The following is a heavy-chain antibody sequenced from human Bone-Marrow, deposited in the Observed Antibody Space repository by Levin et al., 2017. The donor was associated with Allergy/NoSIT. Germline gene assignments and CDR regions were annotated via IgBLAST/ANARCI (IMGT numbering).Heavy chain of an antibody. J-gene: IGHJ3*01. CDR1: GFSLSTSHLG. CDR3: AHSANWGFRGDTFHV. D-gene: IGHD3-10*01. V-gene: IGHV2-5*02. CDR2: IYWDDDN. Sequence: SGPTLVKPTQTLTLTCTFSGFSLSTSHLGVGWIRQPPGKALEWLALIYWDDDNRYNPSLKSRLTITKDTSKNQVVLTMTNMDPVDTGTYYCAHSANWGFRGDTFHVWGQGTTVTVSS.